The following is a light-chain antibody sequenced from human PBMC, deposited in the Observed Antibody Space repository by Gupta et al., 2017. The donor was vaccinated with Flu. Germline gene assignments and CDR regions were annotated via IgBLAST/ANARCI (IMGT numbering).Light chain of an antibody. CDR3: QHRGT. Sequence: DIVMTQSPDSLAVSLGERATINCKATQTVLYSSNNKNYLAWYQQKLGQPPKLLIYWASTRKSGVPDRFSGSGSATNFTLTINSLQAEDVAVYYCQHRGTFGQETKVEIK. J-gene: IGKJ1*01. CDR2: WAS. V-gene: IGKV4-1*01. CDR1: QTVLYSSNNKNY.